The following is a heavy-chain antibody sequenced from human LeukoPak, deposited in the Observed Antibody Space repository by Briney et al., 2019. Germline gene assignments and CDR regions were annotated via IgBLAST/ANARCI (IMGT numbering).Heavy chain of an antibody. D-gene: IGHD6-13*01. Sequence: GGSLRLSCAASGFTFSSYSMNWVRQAPGKGLEWVAVISYDGGNKYYADSVKGRFTISRDNSKNTLYLQMNSLRAEDTAVYYCAKVEAAAGTRGYYFDYWGQGTLVTVSS. J-gene: IGHJ4*02. V-gene: IGHV3-30*18. CDR2: ISYDGGNK. CDR3: AKVEAAAGTRGYYFDY. CDR1: GFTFSSYS.